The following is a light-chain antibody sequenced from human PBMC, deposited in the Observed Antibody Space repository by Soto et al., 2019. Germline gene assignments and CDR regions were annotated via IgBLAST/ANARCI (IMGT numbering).Light chain of an antibody. V-gene: IGLV1-47*01. CDR3: SSYTSSSRYV. J-gene: IGLJ1*01. Sequence: QSVLTQPPSASGTPGQTVTISCSGGWYNIGKNLGYWYQQLPGTAPKLLIYMTNQRPSGVPDRFSGSKSGSSASLAVSGLRSEDEAVYYCSSYTSSSRYVFGTGTKVTVL. CDR1: WYNIGKNL. CDR2: MTN.